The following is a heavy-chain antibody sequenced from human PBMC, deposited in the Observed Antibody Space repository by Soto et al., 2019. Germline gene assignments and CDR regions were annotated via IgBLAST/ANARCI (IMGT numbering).Heavy chain of an antibody. CDR1: GFTFSSYG. J-gene: IGHJ4*02. CDR3: AKTLDSGSRCQFIFGY. CDR2: ISYDGSNK. D-gene: IGHD3-10*01. Sequence: GGSLRLSCAASGFTFSSYGMHWVRQAPGKGLKWVAVISYDGSNKYYADSVKGRFTISRDNSKNTLYLQMNSLRDEDTAVYYSAKTLDSGSRCQFIFGYRRQGTLFTVSS. V-gene: IGHV3-30*18.